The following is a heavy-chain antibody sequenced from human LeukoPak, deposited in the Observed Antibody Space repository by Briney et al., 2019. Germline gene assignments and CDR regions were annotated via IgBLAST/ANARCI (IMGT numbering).Heavy chain of an antibody. CDR2: FDPEDGET. CDR3: ATAVIGADSSGYYHDY. D-gene: IGHD3-22*01. CDR1: GYTLTESS. J-gene: IGHJ4*02. Sequence: ASVKVSCKVSGYTLTESSMHWVRQAPGKGLEWMGGFDPEDGETIYAQKFQGRVTMTEDTSTDTAYMEMSSLRSEDTAVYYCATAVIGADSSGYYHDYWGQGTLVTVSS. V-gene: IGHV1-24*01.